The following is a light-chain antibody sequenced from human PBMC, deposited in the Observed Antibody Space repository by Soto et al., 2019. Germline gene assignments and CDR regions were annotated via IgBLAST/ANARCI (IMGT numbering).Light chain of an antibody. CDR3: QQYNNLPYT. CDR1: QDITNY. CDR2: DAS. J-gene: IGKJ2*01. V-gene: IGKV1-33*01. Sequence: DIQMTQSPSSLSASVGDRVTITCQASQDITNYLNWYQQQPGKAPKLLIYDASNLETGVPSRFLGSGSGTDFTFTISSLQPEDIAIYFCQQYNNLPYTFGQGTKVDIK.